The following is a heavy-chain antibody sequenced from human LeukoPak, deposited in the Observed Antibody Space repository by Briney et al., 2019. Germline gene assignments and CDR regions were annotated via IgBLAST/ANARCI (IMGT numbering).Heavy chain of an antibody. D-gene: IGHD1-1*01. CDR3: ATPSGSAWKTYDAFDI. CDR1: GYTFTGNY. J-gene: IGHJ3*02. Sequence: ASVKVSCKASGYTFTGNYLHWVRQAPGQGLEWMGWINLNSGGTNYAENFQGRVTMTRDTSISTACMELSRLTSDDTAVYYCATPSGSAWKTYDAFDIWGQGTMVTVSS. CDR2: INLNSGGT. V-gene: IGHV1-2*02.